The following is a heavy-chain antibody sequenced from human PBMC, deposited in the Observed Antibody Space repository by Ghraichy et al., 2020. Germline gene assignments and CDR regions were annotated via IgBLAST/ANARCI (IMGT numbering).Heavy chain of an antibody. Sequence: GASLRLSCAASGFTFSSYSMNWVRQAPGKGLEWVSSISSSSSYIYYADSVKGRFTISRDNAKNSLYLQMNSLRAEDTAVYYCFISYSSQFNYYYGMDVWGQGTTVTVSS. CDR1: GFTFSSYS. D-gene: IGHD6-13*01. V-gene: IGHV3-21*01. J-gene: IGHJ6*02. CDR3: FISYSSQFNYYYGMDV. CDR2: ISSSSSYI.